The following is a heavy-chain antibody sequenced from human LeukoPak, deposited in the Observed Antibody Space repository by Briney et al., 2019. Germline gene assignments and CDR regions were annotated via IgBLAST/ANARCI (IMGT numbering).Heavy chain of an antibody. CDR2: IYTSGST. CDR1: GGSISSGSYY. D-gene: IGHD6-6*01. J-gene: IGHJ4*02. V-gene: IGHV4-61*02. CDR3: ARDNLEYSSSSGWGY. Sequence: PSETLSLTCTVSGGSISSGSYYWSWIRQPAGKGLELIGRIYTSGSTNYNPSLKSRVTISVDTSKNQFSLKLSSVTAADTAVYYCARDNLEYSSSSGWGYWGQGILVTVSS.